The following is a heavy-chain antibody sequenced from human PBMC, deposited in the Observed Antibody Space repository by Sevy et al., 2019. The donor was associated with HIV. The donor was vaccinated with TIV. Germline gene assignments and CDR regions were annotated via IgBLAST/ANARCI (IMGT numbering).Heavy chain of an antibody. CDR3: VKARFVGSGWGGKFDY. CDR2: ITGSGVAS. CDR1: GFTFTTYA. V-gene: IGHV3-23*01. D-gene: IGHD6-25*01. J-gene: IGHJ4*02. Sequence: GGSLRLSCAASGFTFTTYAMTWVRQGPRKGLEWVSSITGSGVASYYEDSVKGRFTTSRDSSRNIVTLQMNGLRVEDTAAYYCVKARFVGSGWGGKFDYWGQGAMVTVSS.